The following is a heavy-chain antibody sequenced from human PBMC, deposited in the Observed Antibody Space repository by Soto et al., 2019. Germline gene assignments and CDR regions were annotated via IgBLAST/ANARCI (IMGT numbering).Heavy chain of an antibody. D-gene: IGHD5-18*01. V-gene: IGHV4-59*01. CDR2: IYYSGST. CDR1: GGSISSYY. CDR3: AGGLDTPYFDY. J-gene: IGHJ4*02. Sequence: SETLSLTCTVSGGSISSYYWSWIRQPPGKGLDWIGYIYYSGSTNYNPSLKSRVTISVDTSKNQFSLKLSSVTAADTAVYYCAGGLDTPYFDYWGQGTLVIVSS.